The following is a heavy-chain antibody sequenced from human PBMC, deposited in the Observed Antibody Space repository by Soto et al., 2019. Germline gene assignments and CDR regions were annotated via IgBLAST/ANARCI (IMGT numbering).Heavy chain of an antibody. Sequence: ASVKVSCKASGYTFTSYDINWVRQATGQGLEWMGWMNPNSGNTGYAQKFQGRVTMTRNTSISTAYMELSSLRSEDTAVYYCARGWRYSYGYGIHYYYYYGMDVWGQGTKVTVYS. D-gene: IGHD5-18*01. CDR1: GYTFTSYD. CDR3: ARGWRYSYGYGIHYYYYYGMDV. V-gene: IGHV1-8*01. CDR2: MNPNSGNT. J-gene: IGHJ6*02.